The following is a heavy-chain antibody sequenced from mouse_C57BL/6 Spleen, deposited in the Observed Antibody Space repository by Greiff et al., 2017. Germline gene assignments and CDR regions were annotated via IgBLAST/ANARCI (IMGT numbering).Heavy chain of an antibody. CDR2: IDPSDSYT. D-gene: IGHD2-1*01. CDR3: ARGGIYYGYFDD. CDR1: GYTFTSYW. Sequence: QVQLQQPGAELVRPGTSVKLSCKASGYTFTSYWMHWVKQRPGQGLEWIGVIDPSDSYTNYNQKFKGKATLTVDTSSSTAYMQLSSLTSEDSAVYYCARGGIYYGYFDDWGQGTTRTVAS. J-gene: IGHJ2*01. V-gene: IGHV1-59*01.